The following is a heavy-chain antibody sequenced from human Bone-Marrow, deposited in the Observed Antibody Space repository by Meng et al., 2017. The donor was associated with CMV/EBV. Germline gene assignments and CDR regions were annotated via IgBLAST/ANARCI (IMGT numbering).Heavy chain of an antibody. D-gene: IGHD2-21*01. CDR1: GDSVSSSSYY. CDR2: IYYSGST. Sequence: GSLRLSCTVSGDSVSSSSYYWGWIRQPPGKGLEWIGTIYYSGSTYYNPSLKSRVTISVDTSKNQCSLKLSSVTAADTAVYYCAVLWRGRVDYWGQGTLVTVSS. CDR3: AVLWRGRVDY. J-gene: IGHJ4*02. V-gene: IGHV4-39*01.